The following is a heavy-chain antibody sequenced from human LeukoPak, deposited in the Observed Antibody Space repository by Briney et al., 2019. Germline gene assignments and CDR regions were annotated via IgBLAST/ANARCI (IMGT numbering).Heavy chain of an antibody. J-gene: IGHJ4*02. V-gene: IGHV1-18*01. Sequence: GASVKASCKASGYTFTSYGISWERQAPGQGLEWMGWISAYNGNTDYAQKLQGRVTMTTDTSTSTAYMELRSLRSDDTAVYYCAVTFGGVIAIDYWGQGTLVTVSS. CDR1: GYTFTSYG. D-gene: IGHD3-16*02. CDR2: ISAYNGNT. CDR3: AVTFGGVIAIDY.